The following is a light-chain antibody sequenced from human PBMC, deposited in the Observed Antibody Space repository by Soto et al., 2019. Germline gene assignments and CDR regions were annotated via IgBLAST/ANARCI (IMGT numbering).Light chain of an antibody. CDR1: TGAVTSGHY. CDR3: LVSYRGARV. Sequence: QAVVTQEPSLTVSPGGTVTLTCGFSTGAVTSGHYPYWFQQKSGQAPRTLIYDTNNKHSWTPARFSGSLLGGKAALTLSGAQPEDEADYYCLVSYRGARVFGGGTKLTVL. J-gene: IGLJ2*01. CDR2: DTN. V-gene: IGLV7-46*01.